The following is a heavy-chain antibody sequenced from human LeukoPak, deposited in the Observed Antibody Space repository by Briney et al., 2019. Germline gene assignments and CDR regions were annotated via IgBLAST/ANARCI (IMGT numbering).Heavy chain of an antibody. Sequence: ASVKVSCKASGYTFTSYDINWVRQATGQGLEWMGWMNPNSGNTGYAQKFQGGVTMTRNTSISTAYMELSSLRSEDTAVYYCARTLGRVVVAALNWFDPWGQGTLVTVSS. D-gene: IGHD2-15*01. J-gene: IGHJ5*02. V-gene: IGHV1-8*01. CDR2: MNPNSGNT. CDR1: GYTFTSYD. CDR3: ARTLGRVVVAALNWFDP.